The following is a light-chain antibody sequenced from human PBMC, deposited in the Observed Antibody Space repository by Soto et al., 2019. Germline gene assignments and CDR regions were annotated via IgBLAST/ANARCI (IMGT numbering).Light chain of an antibody. CDR2: GAS. J-gene: IGKJ5*01. V-gene: IGKV3D-15*01. Sequence: EILITQSPVTLSFSPVERATLSCMASQFVSSNLAWYQQKPGQAPRLLIYGASTRATGIPARFSGSGSGTDFTLTITRLEPEDSAVYFCQQYTGPPTTFGQGTRLEIK. CDR3: QQYTGPPTT. CDR1: QFVSSN.